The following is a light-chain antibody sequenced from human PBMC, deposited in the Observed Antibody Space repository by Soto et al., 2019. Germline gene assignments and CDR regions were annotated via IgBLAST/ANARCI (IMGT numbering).Light chain of an antibody. CDR1: QSVGSN. J-gene: IGKJ1*01. V-gene: IGKV3-15*01. CDR2: GAS. Sequence: EIVMTQSPATLSVYPGERATLSCRASQSVGSNLAWYQQKPGQAPRLLIYGASTRATGIAARFSGSGSGTEFTLTISSLQSEDFGVYYCQQYNNWPRTFGQGTKVEIK. CDR3: QQYNNWPRT.